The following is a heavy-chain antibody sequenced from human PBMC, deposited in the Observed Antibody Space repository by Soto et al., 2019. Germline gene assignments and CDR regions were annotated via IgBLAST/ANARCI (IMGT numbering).Heavy chain of an antibody. Sequence: GGSLRLSCAASGFSFSDYYMTWIRQAPGKGLEWVSKISGSGTATYYADSVKGRFTVSRDNAKNSLYLQMNSLRAEDTAVYYCAGDPYYYASDFWGQGSLVTVSS. J-gene: IGHJ4*02. D-gene: IGHD3-10*01. CDR3: AGDPYYYASDF. V-gene: IGHV3-11*01. CDR2: ISGSGTAT. CDR1: GFSFSDYY.